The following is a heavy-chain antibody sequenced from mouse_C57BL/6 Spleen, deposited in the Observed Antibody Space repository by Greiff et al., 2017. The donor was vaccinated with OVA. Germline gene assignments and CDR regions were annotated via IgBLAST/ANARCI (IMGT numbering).Heavy chain of an antibody. CDR2: IYPGNSDT. D-gene: IGHD1-1*01. CDR1: GYTFTSYW. J-gene: IGHJ2*01. CDR3: TRLEPITTVVAPDY. V-gene: IGHV1-5*01. Sequence: EVQLQQSGTVLARPGASVKMSCKTSGYTFTSYWMHWVKQRPGQGLEWIGAIYPGNSDTSYNQKFKGKAKLTAVTSASTAYMELSSLTNEDSAVYYCTRLEPITTVVAPDYWGQGTTLTVSS.